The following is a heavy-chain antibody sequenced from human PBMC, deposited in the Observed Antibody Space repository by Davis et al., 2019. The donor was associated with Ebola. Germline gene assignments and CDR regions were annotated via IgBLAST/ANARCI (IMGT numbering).Heavy chain of an antibody. CDR2: INHSGST. Sequence: SETLSLTCAVYGGSFSGYYWSWIRQPPGKGLEWIGEINHSGSTNYNPPLKSRVTISVDTSKNQFSLKLSSVTAADTAMYYCARGSSRGRPERLRFEYWGQGTLVTVSS. CDR1: GGSFSGYY. CDR3: ARGSSRGRPERLRFEY. J-gene: IGHJ4*02. V-gene: IGHV4-34*01. D-gene: IGHD1-1*01.